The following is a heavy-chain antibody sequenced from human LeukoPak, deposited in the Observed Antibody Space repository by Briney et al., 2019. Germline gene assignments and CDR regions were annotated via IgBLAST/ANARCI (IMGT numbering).Heavy chain of an antibody. V-gene: IGHV3-20*04. CDR1: GVKFDEHG. Sequence: GGSLRLSCVVSGVKFDEHGMTWVRQAPGKGLEWVAGISWNGGSRGYADSVKGRFTISRDNTKNSLYLQMNSLRAEDTASYYCGRGMTFIVGWGQGTLVTVSS. CDR3: GRGMTFIVG. CDR2: ISWNGGSR. J-gene: IGHJ4*02. D-gene: IGHD3-22*01.